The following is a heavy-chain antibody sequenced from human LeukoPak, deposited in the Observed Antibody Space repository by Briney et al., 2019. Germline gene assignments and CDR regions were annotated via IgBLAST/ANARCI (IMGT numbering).Heavy chain of an antibody. CDR1: GGSISSYY. V-gene: IGHV4-4*07. CDR2: IYTSGST. CDR3: AREQAYCYDSSGYHFDY. D-gene: IGHD3-22*01. Sequence: SETLSLTCTVSGGSISSYYWSWIRQPAGKGLEWIGRIYTSGSTNYNPSLKSRVTMSVDTSKNQFSLKLSSVTAADTAVYYCAREQAYCYDSSGYHFDYWGQGTLVTVSS. J-gene: IGHJ4*02.